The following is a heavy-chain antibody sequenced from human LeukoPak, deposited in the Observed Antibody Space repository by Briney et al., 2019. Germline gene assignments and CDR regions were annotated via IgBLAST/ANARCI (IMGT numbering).Heavy chain of an antibody. CDR1: GFTFSSYT. CDR2: ISSSSRTI. J-gene: IGHJ3*02. V-gene: IGHV3-48*01. D-gene: IGHD2-2*01. CDR3: ATHCSSVSCSLATFDI. Sequence: GGSLRLSCAASGFTFSSYTMNWVRQAPGKGLEWVSSISSSSRTIYYADSVKGRFTISRDNAKNSLYLQMNSLRAEDTAVYYCATHCSSVSCSLATFDIWGQGTMVTVSS.